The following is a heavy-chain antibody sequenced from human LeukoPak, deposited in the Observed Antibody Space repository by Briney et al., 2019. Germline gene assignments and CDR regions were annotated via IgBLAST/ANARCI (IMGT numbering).Heavy chain of an antibody. CDR2: IYYSGST. CDR1: GGSISSYY. Sequence: PSETLSLTCTVSGGSISSYYWSWIRQPPGKGLEWIGYIYYSGSTNYNPSLKSRVTISVDTSKNQFSLKLSSVTAADTAVYYCARASSTSCYRGFCYYYYMDVWGKGTTVTIS. D-gene: IGHD2-2*02. J-gene: IGHJ6*03. V-gene: IGHV4-59*01. CDR3: ARASSTSCYRGFCYYYYMDV.